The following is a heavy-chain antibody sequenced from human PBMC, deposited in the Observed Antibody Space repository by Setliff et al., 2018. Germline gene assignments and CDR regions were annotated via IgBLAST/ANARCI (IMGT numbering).Heavy chain of an antibody. D-gene: IGHD3-3*01. CDR2: ISIGGSST. V-gene: IGHV3-74*01. CDR1: GITISSYW. CDR3: ARPFGVHTAVDI. Sequence: PGGSLRLSCAASGITISSYWMHWVRQAPGKGPVWVSYISIGGSSTEYAGSVKGRFTISRDNTKNTVYLQMNSLRVEDTAVYYCARPFGVHTAVDIWGQGTMVTVS. J-gene: IGHJ3*02.